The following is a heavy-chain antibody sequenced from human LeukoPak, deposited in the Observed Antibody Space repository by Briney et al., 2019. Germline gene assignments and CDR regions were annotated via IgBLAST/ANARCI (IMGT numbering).Heavy chain of an antibody. V-gene: IGHV3-7*03. CDR3: AKDLRPDGINDFDH. CDR2: IKQAGSEK. J-gene: IGHJ4*02. D-gene: IGHD1-1*01. Sequence: PGGSLRLSCAASGFTFSIYWMSWVRQAPGKGLEWVANIKQAGSEKYYVDSVKGRFTISRDNAKNSLYLQMNSLRAEDTAVYYCAKDLRPDGINDFDHWGQGTLVTVSS. CDR1: GFTFSIYW.